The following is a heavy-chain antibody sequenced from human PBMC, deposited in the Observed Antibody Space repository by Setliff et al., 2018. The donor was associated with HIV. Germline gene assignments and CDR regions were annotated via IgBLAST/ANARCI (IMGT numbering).Heavy chain of an antibody. D-gene: IGHD2-15*01. J-gene: IGHJ4*02. V-gene: IGHV4-4*07. CDR3: ARVSSSYYFLGAFDS. CDR1: GFTVSSSY. CDR2: VHTSGTT. Sequence: SETLRLSCEASGFTVSSSYMAWIRQAAGKGPEWVGHVHTSGTTNYNPSLRGRVTISLDRSKNQFSLKVDSATATDTAVYFCARVSSSYYFLGAFDSWGQGTLVTVSS.